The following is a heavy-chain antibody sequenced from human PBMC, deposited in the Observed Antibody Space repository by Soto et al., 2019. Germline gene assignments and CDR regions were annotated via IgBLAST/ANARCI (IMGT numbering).Heavy chain of an antibody. CDR1: GGSSSRYY. D-gene: IGHD1-26*01. Sequence: SETLSLACTVSGGSSSRYYWSWIRQPPGKGLEWLGYIYYSGSTNYNPSLKSRVTISVDTSMNQFSLKLSSVTAADTAVYYCARWELAYYYGMDVWGQGTTVTVSS. CDR3: ARWELAYYYGMDV. CDR2: IYYSGST. V-gene: IGHV4-59*01. J-gene: IGHJ6*02.